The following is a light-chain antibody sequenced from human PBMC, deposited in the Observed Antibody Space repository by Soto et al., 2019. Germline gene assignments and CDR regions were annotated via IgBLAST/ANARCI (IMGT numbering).Light chain of an antibody. Sequence: TLSAGTVSLSPGERATLSCRASQSVSSSYLAWYQQKPGQAPRLLIHGASSRATGIPDRISGSGSGTDFTLTISRLEPEDCALYYCQQYGSSPPTFGQRTKVAIK. CDR1: QSVSSSY. CDR2: GAS. J-gene: IGKJ1*01. CDR3: QQYGSSPPT. V-gene: IGKV3-20*01.